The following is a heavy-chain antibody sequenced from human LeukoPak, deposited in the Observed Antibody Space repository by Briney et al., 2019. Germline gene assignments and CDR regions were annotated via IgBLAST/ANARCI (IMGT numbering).Heavy chain of an antibody. D-gene: IGHD4-17*01. CDR1: GGSISSGDYY. V-gene: IGHV4-30-2*01. CDR2: INHSGST. CDR3: AREAYGDYPRPRAFDI. J-gene: IGHJ3*02. Sequence: SQTLSLTCTVSGGSISSGDYYWSWIRQPPGKGLEWIGEINHSGSTNYNPSLKSRVTISVDTSKNQFSLKLSSVTAADTAVYYCAREAYGDYPRPRAFDIWGQGTMVTVSS.